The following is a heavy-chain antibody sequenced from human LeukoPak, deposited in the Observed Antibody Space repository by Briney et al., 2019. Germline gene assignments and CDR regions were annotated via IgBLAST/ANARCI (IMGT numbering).Heavy chain of an antibody. D-gene: IGHD5-12*01. CDR3: ATVVLYSGYYFDY. V-gene: IGHV1-24*01. J-gene: IGHJ4*02. Sequence: GASVKVSCKVSGYTLTELSMHWVRRAPGKGLEWMGGFDPEDGATIYAQKFQGRVTMTEDTSTDTAYMELSSLRSEDTAVYYCATVVLYSGYYFDYWGQGTLVTVSS. CDR2: FDPEDGAT. CDR1: GYTLTELS.